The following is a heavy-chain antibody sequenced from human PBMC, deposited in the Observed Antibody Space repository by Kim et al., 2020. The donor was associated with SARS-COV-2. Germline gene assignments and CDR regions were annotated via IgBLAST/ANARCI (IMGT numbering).Heavy chain of an antibody. CDR2: ISYDGSNK. V-gene: IGHV3-30*18. CDR1: GFTFSSYG. Sequence: GGSLRLSCAASGFTFSSYGMHWVRQAPGKGLEWVAVISYDGSNKYYADSVKGRFTISRDNSKNTLYLQMNSLRAEDTAVYYCAKDQSFLGWIQLWGTRYGMDVWGQGTTVTVSS. J-gene: IGHJ6*02. CDR3: AKDQSFLGWIQLWGTRYGMDV. D-gene: IGHD5-18*01.